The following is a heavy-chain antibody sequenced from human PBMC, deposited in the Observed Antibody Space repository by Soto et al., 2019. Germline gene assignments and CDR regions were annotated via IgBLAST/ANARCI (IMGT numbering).Heavy chain of an antibody. Sequence: SETLSLTCTVSGGSVSSGSYYWSWIRQPPGKGLEWIGYIYYSGSTNYNPSLKSRVTISVATSKNQFSLKLSSVTAADTAVYYCARDEGYCSSTSCYTGWFDPWGQGTLVTVSS. D-gene: IGHD2-2*02. J-gene: IGHJ5*02. CDR3: ARDEGYCSSTSCYTGWFDP. CDR2: IYYSGST. V-gene: IGHV4-61*01. CDR1: GGSVSSGSYY.